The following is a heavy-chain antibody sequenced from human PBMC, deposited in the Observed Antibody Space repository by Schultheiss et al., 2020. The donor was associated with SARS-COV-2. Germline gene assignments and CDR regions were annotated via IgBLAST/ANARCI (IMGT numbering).Heavy chain of an antibody. J-gene: IGHJ5*02. CDR2: IYYSGST. D-gene: IGHD2-2*01. V-gene: IGHV4-59*12. CDR3: AKEGVVPAAIGFDP. Sequence: SETLSITCTVSGGSISSYYWSWIRQPPGKGLEWIGYIYYSGSTNYNPSLKSRVTISVDTSKNQFSLKLSSVTAADTAVYYCAKEGVVPAAIGFDPWGQGTLVTVSS. CDR1: GGSISSYY.